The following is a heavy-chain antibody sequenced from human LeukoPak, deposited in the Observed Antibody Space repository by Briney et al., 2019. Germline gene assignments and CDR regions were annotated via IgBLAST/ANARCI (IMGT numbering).Heavy chain of an antibody. CDR3: ARKNGLDY. J-gene: IGHJ4*02. CDR2: IKQDGSEK. CDR1: GFTFSSYA. Sequence: GGSLRLSCEASGFTFSSYAMSWVRQAPGKGLEWVANIKQDGSEKYYVDSVKGRFTISRDNAKNSLYLQMNSLRAEDTAVYYCARKNGLDYWGQGTLVTVSS. V-gene: IGHV3-7*01.